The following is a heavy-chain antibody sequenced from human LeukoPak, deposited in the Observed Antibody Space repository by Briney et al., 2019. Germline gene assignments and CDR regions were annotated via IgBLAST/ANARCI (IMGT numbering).Heavy chain of an antibody. Sequence: GGSLRLSCVASGFTFSSYGMHWVRQAPGKGQEWVAFIRYDGSNKYYADSVKGRFTISRDNSKNTLYLQMNSLRAEDTTVYYCAKDLGYGDYYFDYWGQGTLVTVSS. CDR3: AKDLGYGDYYFDY. V-gene: IGHV3-30*02. CDR1: GFTFSSYG. CDR2: IRYDGSNK. J-gene: IGHJ4*02. D-gene: IGHD4-17*01.